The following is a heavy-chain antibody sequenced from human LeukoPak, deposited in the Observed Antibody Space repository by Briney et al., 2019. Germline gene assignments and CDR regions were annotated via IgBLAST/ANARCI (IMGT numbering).Heavy chain of an antibody. CDR2: INPNSGGT. D-gene: IGHD3-10*01. J-gene: IGHJ6*03. CDR3: ARVDTMVRGVGTGSRYYYYMDV. Sequence: ASVKVSCKASGYTFTGYYMHWVRQAPGQGLEWMGWINPNSGGTDYAQKFQGRVTMTRDTSISTAYMELSSLRSEDTAVYYCARVDTMVRGVGTGSRYYYYMDVWGKGTTVTVSS. V-gene: IGHV1-2*02. CDR1: GYTFTGYY.